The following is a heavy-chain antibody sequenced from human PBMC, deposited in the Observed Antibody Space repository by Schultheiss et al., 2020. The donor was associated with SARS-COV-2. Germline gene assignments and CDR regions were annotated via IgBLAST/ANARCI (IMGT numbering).Heavy chain of an antibody. CDR3: ARVLRDFWSGYLGMDV. CDR1: GFTFSSYE. Sequence: GGSLRLSCAASGFTFSSYEMNWVRQAPGKGLEWVSYISSRGSTIYYADSVKGRFTISRDNAKNSLYLQMNSLRAEDTAVYYCARVLRDFWSGYLGMDVWGQGTTVTVSS. CDR2: ISSRGSTI. V-gene: IGHV3-48*03. J-gene: IGHJ6*02. D-gene: IGHD3-3*01.